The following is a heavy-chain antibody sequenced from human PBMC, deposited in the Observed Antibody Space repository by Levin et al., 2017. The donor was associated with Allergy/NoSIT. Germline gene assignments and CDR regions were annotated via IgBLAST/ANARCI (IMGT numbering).Heavy chain of an antibody. Sequence: GGSLRLSCAASGFTFSSYWMSWVRQAPGKGLEWVANIKQDGSEKYYVDSVKGRFTISRDNAKNSLYLQMNSLRAEDTAVYYCARDEGYDYVWGSYPPDYWGQGTLVTDSS. CDR1: GFTFSSYW. D-gene: IGHD3-16*02. CDR2: IKQDGSEK. V-gene: IGHV3-7*04. CDR3: ARDEGYDYVWGSYPPDY. J-gene: IGHJ4*02.